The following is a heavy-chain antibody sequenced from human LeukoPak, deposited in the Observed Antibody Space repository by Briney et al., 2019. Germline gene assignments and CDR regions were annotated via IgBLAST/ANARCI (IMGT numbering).Heavy chain of an antibody. CDR3: TRDLMVGPVTTVTTSFDY. Sequence: GGSLRLSRAASGFTFSDYYMSWIRQAPGKGLEWVGFLRSKLYGGTTEYAASVKGRFAISRDDSRSIAYLQMNSLKTEDTAVYYCTRDLMVGPVTTVTTSFDYWGQGTLVTVSS. V-gene: IGHV3-49*03. D-gene: IGHD4-17*01. J-gene: IGHJ4*02. CDR1: GFTFSDYY. CDR2: LRSKLYGGTT.